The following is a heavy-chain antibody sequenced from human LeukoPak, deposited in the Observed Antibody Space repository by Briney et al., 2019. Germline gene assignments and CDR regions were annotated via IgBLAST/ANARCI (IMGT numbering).Heavy chain of an antibody. V-gene: IGHV4-34*01. Sequence: RASETLSLTCAVYGGSFSGYYWSWIRQPPGKGLEWIGEINHSGSTNYNPSLKSRVTISVDTSKNQFSLKLSSVTAADTAVYYCARGQWWELLTTSYYYFDYRGQGTLVTVSS. J-gene: IGHJ4*02. CDR3: ARGQWWELLTTSYYYFDY. CDR2: INHSGST. D-gene: IGHD1-26*01. CDR1: GGSFSGYY.